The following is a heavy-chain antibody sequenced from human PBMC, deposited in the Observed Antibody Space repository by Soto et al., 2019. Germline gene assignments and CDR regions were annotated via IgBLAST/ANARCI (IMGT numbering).Heavy chain of an antibody. D-gene: IGHD1-1*01. V-gene: IGHV4-34*01. CDR2: INHSGTT. J-gene: IGHJ5*02. Sequence: SETLSLTCAVYGGPFNDYYWSWIRQPPGKGLEWIGEINHSGTTNYNPSLRRRVTISQDTSKKQFSLKLRSVTAADTAVYYCVRDGTKTLRDWFDPWGQGISVTVSS. CDR3: VRDGTKTLRDWFDP. CDR1: GGPFNDYY.